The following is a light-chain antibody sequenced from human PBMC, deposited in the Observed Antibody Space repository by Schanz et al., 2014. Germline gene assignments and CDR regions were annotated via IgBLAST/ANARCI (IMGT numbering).Light chain of an antibody. CDR2: EVT. CDR1: SSDIGGYNF. Sequence: QSALTQPPSASGSPGQSVTISCTGTSSDIGGYNFVSWYQQHPGEAPKLMMYEVTKRPSGVPDRFSGSKSGNTASLTVSWLQAEDEAVYYCSSYAGANTLVFGGGTKLTVL. V-gene: IGLV2-8*01. J-gene: IGLJ2*01. CDR3: SSYAGANTLV.